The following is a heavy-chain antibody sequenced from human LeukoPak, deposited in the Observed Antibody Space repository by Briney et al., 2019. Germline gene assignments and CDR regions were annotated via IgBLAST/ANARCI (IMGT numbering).Heavy chain of an antibody. V-gene: IGHV4-31*03. D-gene: IGHD1-1*01. CDR3: ATADWKSFFFDP. CDR2: TSYSEGT. Sequence: SETLSLTCTVSGGSDSRGGYYWNWIRQHPGKGLEWIGFTSYSEGTYYNPSLMCRITISVDRSQNQFSLKMRDVTAADTAVYFCATADWKSFFFDPWGQGALVAVSS. J-gene: IGHJ5*02. CDR1: GGSDSRGGYY.